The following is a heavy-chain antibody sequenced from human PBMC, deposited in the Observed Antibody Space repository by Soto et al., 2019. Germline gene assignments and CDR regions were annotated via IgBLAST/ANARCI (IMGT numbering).Heavy chain of an antibody. Sequence: SGHAGEPTQTLTLTCTFSGFSLSTSGVGVGWIRQPPGKALEWLGIIFWDDDKRYRPSLKSRLTITKDTSKNQLVLTMTNMDPVDTATYYCAHLPWKQLWPRAPVVNWGQGTPVTVSS. CDR2: IFWDDDK. CDR1: GFSLSTSGVG. CDR3: AHLPWKQLWPRAPVVN. V-gene: IGHV2-5*02. D-gene: IGHD5-18*01. J-gene: IGHJ4*02.